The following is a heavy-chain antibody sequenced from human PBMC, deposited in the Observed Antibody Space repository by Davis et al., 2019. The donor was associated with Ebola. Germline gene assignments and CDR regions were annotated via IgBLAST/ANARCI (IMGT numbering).Heavy chain of an antibody. V-gene: IGHV3-74*01. CDR2: INSDGNSK. CDR3: VRDPALVVTGGGWFFGL. CDR1: GFTFSDYW. D-gene: IGHD2-21*02. Sequence: HTGGSLRLSCAASGFTFSDYWMHWVRQAPGKGLVWVSGINSDGNSKIHADSVKGRFTVSRDNAKNSLYLQMNSLRAEDTAVYYCVRDPALVVTGGGWFFGLWGRGTLVTVSS. J-gene: IGHJ2*01.